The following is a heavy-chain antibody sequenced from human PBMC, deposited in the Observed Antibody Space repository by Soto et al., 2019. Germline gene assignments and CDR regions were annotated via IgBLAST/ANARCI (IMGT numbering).Heavy chain of an antibody. D-gene: IGHD2-2*01. J-gene: IGHJ6*03. V-gene: IGHV5-51*01. CDR1: GYSFTSYW. CDR3: ARQEVVVVPAATIYYYYYYMDV. Sequence: PGESLKISCQGSGYSFTSYWIGWVRQMPGKGLEWMGIIYPGDSDTRYSPSFQGQVTISADKSISTAYLQWSSLKASDTAMYYCARQEVVVVPAATIYYYYYYMDVWGKGTTVTVSS. CDR2: IYPGDSDT.